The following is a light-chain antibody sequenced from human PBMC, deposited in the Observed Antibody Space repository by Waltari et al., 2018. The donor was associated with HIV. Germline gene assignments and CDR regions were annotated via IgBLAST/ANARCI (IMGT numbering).Light chain of an antibody. CDR3: QQYGSLQWT. J-gene: IGKJ1*01. Sequence: EIVLTQSPGTLSLSPGERATLPCRASQSVTSTYFAWYQQKPGQAPRLLIYGASSRATGIPDRFSGTGSGTDFTLTISRLEPEDFALYYCQQYGSLQWTFGQGTKVEIK. CDR1: QSVTSTY. V-gene: IGKV3-20*01. CDR2: GAS.